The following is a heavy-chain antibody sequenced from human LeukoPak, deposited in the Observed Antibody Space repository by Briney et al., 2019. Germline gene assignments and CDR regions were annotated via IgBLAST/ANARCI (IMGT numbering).Heavy chain of an antibody. J-gene: IGHJ4*02. CDR1: GFTFSSYT. CDR3: ARRGTSRSSYYFDY. Sequence: GGSLRLSCAASGFTFSSYTMNWVRQAPGKGLEWVSYISTSASTIYYADSVKGRFTSSRDNAKNSLYLQMNSLRAEDTAVYYCARRGTSRSSYYFDYWGQGTLVTVSS. CDR2: ISTSASTI. V-gene: IGHV3-48*04.